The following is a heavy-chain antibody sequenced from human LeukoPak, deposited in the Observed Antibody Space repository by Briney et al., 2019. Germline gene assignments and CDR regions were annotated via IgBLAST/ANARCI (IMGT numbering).Heavy chain of an antibody. Sequence: ASVKVSCKASGYTFTGYYMHWVRQAPGQGLEWMGWINPNSGGTNYAQKFQGRVTMTRDTSISTAYMELSSLRSDDTAVYYCARPELPHDDWLLYFWGQGTLVTVSS. J-gene: IGHJ4*02. V-gene: IGHV1-2*02. CDR3: ARPELPHDDWLLYF. CDR2: INPNSGGT. D-gene: IGHD3-9*01. CDR1: GYTFTGYY.